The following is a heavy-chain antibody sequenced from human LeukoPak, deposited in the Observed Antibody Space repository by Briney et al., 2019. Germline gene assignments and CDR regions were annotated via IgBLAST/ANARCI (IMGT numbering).Heavy chain of an antibody. CDR3: ARDSPYSSGWYVVNYYYYGMDV. CDR1: GYTFTSYG. D-gene: IGHD6-19*01. CDR2: ISAYNGNT. V-gene: IGHV1-18*01. Sequence: ASVKVSCKASGYTFTSYGISWVRQAPGQRLEWMGWISAYNGNTNYAQKLQGRVTMTTDTSTSTAYMELRSLRSDDTAVYYCARDSPYSSGWYVVNYYYYGMDVWGQGTTVTVS. J-gene: IGHJ6*02.